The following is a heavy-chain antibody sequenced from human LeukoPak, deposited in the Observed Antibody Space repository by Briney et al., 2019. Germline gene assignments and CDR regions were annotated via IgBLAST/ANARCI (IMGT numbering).Heavy chain of an antibody. V-gene: IGHV3-21*01. CDR2: ISSSSSYI. Sequence: PGGSLRLSCAASGFTFSSYSMNWVPQAPGKGLEWVSSISSSSSYIYYADSVKGRFTISRDNAKNSLYLQMNSLRAEDTAVYYCARGIADYFDYWGQGTLVTVSS. J-gene: IGHJ4*02. CDR1: GFTFSSYS. CDR3: ARGIADYFDY. D-gene: IGHD6-13*01.